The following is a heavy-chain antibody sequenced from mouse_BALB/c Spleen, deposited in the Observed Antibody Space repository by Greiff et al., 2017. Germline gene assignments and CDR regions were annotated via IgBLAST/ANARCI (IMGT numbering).Heavy chain of an antibody. Sequence: LQQPGAELVRPGASVKLSCKASGYTFTSYWMHWVKQRPGQGLEWIGNIYPGSGSTNYDEKFKSKATLTVDTSSSTAYMQLSSLTSEDSAVYYCTITRVVDWYLDDWGEGTTVTVSS. V-gene: IGHV1S22*01. CDR2: IYPGSGST. D-gene: IGHD1-1*01. J-gene: IGHJ1*01. CDR3: TITRVVDWYLDD. CDR1: GYTFTSYW.